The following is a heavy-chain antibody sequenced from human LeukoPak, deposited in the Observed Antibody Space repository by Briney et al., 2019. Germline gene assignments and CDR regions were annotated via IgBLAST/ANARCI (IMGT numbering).Heavy chain of an antibody. V-gene: IGHV3-43D*03. CDR3: AKGLFRDYYMDV. CDR1: GFTFDDYA. CDR2: ISWDGGST. J-gene: IGHJ6*03. Sequence: GGSLRLSCAASGFTFDDYAMHWVRQAPGKGLEWVSLISWDGGSTYYADSVKGRFTISRDNSKNSLYLQMNSLRAEDTALYYCAKGLFRDYYMDVWGKGTTVTVSS. D-gene: IGHD3-3*01.